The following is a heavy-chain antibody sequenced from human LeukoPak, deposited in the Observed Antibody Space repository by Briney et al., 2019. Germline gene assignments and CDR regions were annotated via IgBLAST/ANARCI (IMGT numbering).Heavy chain of an antibody. Sequence: GGSLRLSCAASGFTFSSYTVSWVRQAPGKGLEWVSGISWNSGSIGYADSVKGRFTISRDNAKNSLYLQMNSLRAEDTALYYCAKDIKVGSGSYIYYYYYGMDVWGQGTTVTVSS. CDR3: AKDIKVGSGSYIYYYYYGMDV. V-gene: IGHV3-9*01. CDR1: GFTFSSYT. J-gene: IGHJ6*02. D-gene: IGHD3-10*01. CDR2: ISWNSGSI.